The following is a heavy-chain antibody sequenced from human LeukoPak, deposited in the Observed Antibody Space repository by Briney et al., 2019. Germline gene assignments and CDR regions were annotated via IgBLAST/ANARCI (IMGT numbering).Heavy chain of an antibody. J-gene: IGHJ4*02. CDR2: ISYDGSNK. Sequence: GGSLRLSCAASGFTFSSYAMHWVRQAPGKGLEWVAVISYDGSNKYYADSVKGRFTISRDNSKNSLYLQMNSLRAEDTAVYYCAREYYDYYGSGSKDYWGQGTLVTVSS. V-gene: IGHV3-30-3*01. D-gene: IGHD3-10*01. CDR1: GFTFSSYA. CDR3: AREYYDYYGSGSKDY.